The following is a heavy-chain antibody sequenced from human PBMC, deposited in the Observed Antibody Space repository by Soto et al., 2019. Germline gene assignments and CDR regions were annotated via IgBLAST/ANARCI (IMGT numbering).Heavy chain of an antibody. CDR1: GGSISSGY. CDR3: ARRYGGNFDY. V-gene: IGHV4-59*12. D-gene: IGHD2-15*01. Sequence: SETLSLTCSVSGGSISSGYWTWIRQHPGKRLEWIGYIYFGGSTNYNPSLKSRVTISVDTSKNQFSLKLSSVTAADTAVYYCARRYGGNFDYWGQGTLVTVSS. J-gene: IGHJ4*02. CDR2: IYFGGST.